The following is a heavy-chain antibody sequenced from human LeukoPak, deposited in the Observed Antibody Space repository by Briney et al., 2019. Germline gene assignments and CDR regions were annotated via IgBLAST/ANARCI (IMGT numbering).Heavy chain of an antibody. V-gene: IGHV1-18*01. D-gene: IGHD3-10*01. CDR1: GYTFTSYG. Sequence: ASVKVSCKASGYTFTSYGISWVRQAPGQGLEWMGWISAYNGNTNYAQNLQGRVTMTTDTSTSTAYMELRSLRSDDTAVYYCAREGGSGSYYPMPIDYWGQGTLVTVSS. CDR2: ISAYNGNT. CDR3: AREGGSGSYYPMPIDY. J-gene: IGHJ4*02.